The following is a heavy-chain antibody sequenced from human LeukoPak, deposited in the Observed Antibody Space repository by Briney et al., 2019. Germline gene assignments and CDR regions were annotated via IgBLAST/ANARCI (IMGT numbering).Heavy chain of an antibody. V-gene: IGHV1-2*02. Sequence: GPVKVSCTASGYTSTGYYMHWVRRAPGQGLEWMGWINPNSGGTNYAQKFQGRVTMTRDTSISTAYMELSRLRSDDTAVYYCARDWAYYGSGSSKGIDYWGQGTLVTVSS. J-gene: IGHJ4*02. D-gene: IGHD3-10*01. CDR1: GYTSTGYY. CDR3: ARDWAYYGSGSSKGIDY. CDR2: INPNSGGT.